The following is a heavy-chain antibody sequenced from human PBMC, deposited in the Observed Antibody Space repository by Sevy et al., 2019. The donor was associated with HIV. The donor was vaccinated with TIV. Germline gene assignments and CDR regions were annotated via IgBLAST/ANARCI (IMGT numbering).Heavy chain of an antibody. Sequence: ASVKVSCKASGYTFTDYYMHWVRQAPGQGLEWMGWIDPNNGNSNSAQKFQGRLTLTSEMSISTAYMELGRLRSDDTAIYFCTRDDIYTHPWEFDWWSHGALVTVSS. CDR3: TRDDIYTHPWEFDW. CDR1: GYTFTDYY. D-gene: IGHD1-26*01. J-gene: IGHJ4*01. CDR2: IDPNNGNS. V-gene: IGHV1-2*02.